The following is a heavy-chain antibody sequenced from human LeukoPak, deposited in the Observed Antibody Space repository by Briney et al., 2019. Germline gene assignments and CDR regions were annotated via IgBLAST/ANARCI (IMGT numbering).Heavy chain of an antibody. J-gene: IGHJ4*02. CDR3: ARDHVVDGLVFDY. CDR1: GFTFRSHW. D-gene: IGHD2-15*01. V-gene: IGHV3-7*01. Sequence: PGGSLRPSXAAAGFTFRSHWMSWIRQAPGKGLEWVANTNQDGSDRQYVDSVKGRFTISRDNAKNSLYLQMDSLRVEDTGLYYCARDHVVDGLVFDYWGQGALVTVSS. CDR2: TNQDGSDR.